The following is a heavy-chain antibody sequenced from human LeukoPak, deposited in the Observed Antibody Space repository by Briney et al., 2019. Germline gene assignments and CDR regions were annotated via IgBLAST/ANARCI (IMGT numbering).Heavy chain of an antibody. D-gene: IGHD2-2*01. CDR3: ARRYCSSTSCTLDY. Sequence: PGGSLRLSCAASGFTFTSYEMNWVRQAPGKGLERVSYISSSGSTIYYADSVKGRFTISRDNAKNSLYLQMNSLRAEDTAVYYCARRYCSSTSCTLDYWGQGTLVTVSS. CDR2: ISSSGSTI. CDR1: GFTFTSYE. V-gene: IGHV3-48*03. J-gene: IGHJ4*02.